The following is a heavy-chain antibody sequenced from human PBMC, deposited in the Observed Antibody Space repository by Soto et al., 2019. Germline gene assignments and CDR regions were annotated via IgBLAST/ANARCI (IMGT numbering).Heavy chain of an antibody. D-gene: IGHD5-12*01. V-gene: IGHV3-30*18. CDR2: ISYDGSNK. Sequence: GGSLRLSCAASGFTFGSYGMHWVRQGPGKGLEWVAVISYDGSNKYYADSVKGRFTISRDNSKNTLYLQMNSLRAEDTAVYYCAKERWLQSTRPPSGFDYWGQGTLVTVSS. J-gene: IGHJ4*02. CDR1: GFTFGSYG. CDR3: AKERWLQSTRPPSGFDY.